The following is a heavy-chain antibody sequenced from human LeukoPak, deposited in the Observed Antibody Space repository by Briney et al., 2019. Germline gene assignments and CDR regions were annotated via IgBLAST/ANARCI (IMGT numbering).Heavy chain of an antibody. CDR1: GFTFSSYG. D-gene: IGHD6-13*01. CDR3: ARDRSWSDFNSSSWYGGKIDYYGMDV. Sequence: QSGGSLRLSCAASGFTFSSYGMHWVRQAPGKGLEWVAVISYDGSNKYYADSVKGRFTISRDNSKNTLHLQMNSLRAEDTAVYYCARDRSWSDFNSSSWYGGKIDYYGMDVWGQGTTVTVSS. CDR2: ISYDGSNK. J-gene: IGHJ6*02. V-gene: IGHV3-30*03.